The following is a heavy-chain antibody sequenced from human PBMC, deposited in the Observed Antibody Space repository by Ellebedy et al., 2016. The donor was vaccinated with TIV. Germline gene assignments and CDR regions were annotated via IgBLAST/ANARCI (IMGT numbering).Heavy chain of an antibody. V-gene: IGHV2-26*01. Sequence: SGPTLVKPTETPTLTCTVSGFSLSNVIMSVSWIRQPPGKALEWLGHIFSNDEKSYSTSLEARLSISKDTAKSQVVLTVANMDPVDTATYYCVRALKYCGGDCTYKFDFWGQGALVTVSS. CDR2: IFSNDEK. CDR1: GFSLSNVIMS. CDR3: VRALKYCGGDCTYKFDF. D-gene: IGHD2-21*02. J-gene: IGHJ4*02.